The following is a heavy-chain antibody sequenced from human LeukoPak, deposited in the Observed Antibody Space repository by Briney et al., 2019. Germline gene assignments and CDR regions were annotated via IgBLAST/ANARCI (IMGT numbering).Heavy chain of an antibody. V-gene: IGHV3-48*02. CDR3: ARAVGAMAPIYYFDY. D-gene: IGHD1-26*01. Sequence: RPGGSLRLSCAASGFTFSSYAMNWVRQAPGKGLEWVSYISSSSSTIYYVDSVKGRFTISRDNAKNSLYLQLNSLRDEDAAVYYCARAVGAMAPIYYFDYWGQGTLVTVSS. CDR2: ISSSSSTI. CDR1: GFTFSSYA. J-gene: IGHJ4*02.